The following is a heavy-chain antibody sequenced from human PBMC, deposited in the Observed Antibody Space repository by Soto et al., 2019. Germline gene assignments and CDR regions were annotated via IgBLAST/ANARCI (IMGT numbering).Heavy chain of an antibody. V-gene: IGHV4-59*01. CDR2: IYYSGST. J-gene: IGHJ3*02. Sequence: SETLSLTCTVAGGSISSYYWSWIRQPPGKGLEWIGYIYYSGSTNYNPSLKSRVTISVDTSKNQFSLKLSSVTAADTAVYYCARVWGGAFDIWGQGTMVTV. CDR1: GGSISSYY. D-gene: IGHD3-10*01. CDR3: ARVWGGAFDI.